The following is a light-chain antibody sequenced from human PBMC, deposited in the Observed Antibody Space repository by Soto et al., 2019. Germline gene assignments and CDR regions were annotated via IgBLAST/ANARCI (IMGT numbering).Light chain of an antibody. J-gene: IGKJ4*01. Sequence: AIQLTQSPSSLSASVGDRVTITCRASQGISSALAWYQQKPGKAPKLLIYDASSLESGVPSRFSGSGSGTDFTLTISSLQPEDFATYYCQQFNSYPTWGGGTKVEIK. CDR1: QGISSA. CDR3: QQFNSYPT. V-gene: IGKV1-13*02. CDR2: DAS.